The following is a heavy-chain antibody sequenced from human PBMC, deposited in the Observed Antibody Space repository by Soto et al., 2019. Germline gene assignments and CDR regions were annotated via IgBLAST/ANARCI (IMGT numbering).Heavy chain of an antibody. V-gene: IGHV3-48*03. J-gene: IGHJ3*02. CDR3: ARGEWANAFDI. CDR1: GFTFSSYE. CDR2: ISSSGSTI. D-gene: IGHD3-3*01. Sequence: EVQLVESGGGLVQPGGSLRLSCAASGFTFSSYEMNWVRQAPGKGLEWVSYISSSGSTIYYADSVKGRFTISRDNAKNSLYLQMNSLRAEDTAVYYCARGEWANAFDIWGQGTMVTVSS.